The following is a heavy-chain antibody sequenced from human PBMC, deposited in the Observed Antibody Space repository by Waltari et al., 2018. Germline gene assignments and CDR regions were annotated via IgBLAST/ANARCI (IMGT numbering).Heavy chain of an antibody. CDR1: GGSITSSSYY. J-gene: IGHJ4*02. Sequence: QLQLQEPGPGLVKPSETLSLTCTVSGGSITSSSYYWGWIRQPPGKGLEWIGSIFYSGSTNYNPSLKSRVTMSVDTSKNQFSLKLSSVTAADTAVYYCARGGSSWPFDYWGQGTLVTVSS. V-gene: IGHV4-39*07. D-gene: IGHD6-13*01. CDR3: ARGGSSWPFDY. CDR2: IFYSGST.